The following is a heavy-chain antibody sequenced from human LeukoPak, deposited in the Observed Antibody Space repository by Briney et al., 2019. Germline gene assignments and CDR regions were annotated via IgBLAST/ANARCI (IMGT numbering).Heavy chain of an antibody. V-gene: IGHV5-51*01. CDR2: IYPGDSDT. CDR1: GYSFTSYW. CDR3: ARSGIAAAGPGDFQH. J-gene: IGHJ1*01. D-gene: IGHD6-13*01. Sequence: GESLKISCKGSGYSFTSYWIGWARQMPGKGLEWMGIIYPGDSDTRYSPSFQGQVAISADKSISTAYLQWSSLKASDTAMYYCARSGIAAAGPGDFQHWGQGTLVTVSS.